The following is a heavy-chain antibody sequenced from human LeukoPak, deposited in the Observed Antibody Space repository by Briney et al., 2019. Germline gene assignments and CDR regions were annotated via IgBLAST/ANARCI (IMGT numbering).Heavy chain of an antibody. CDR2: INPSGGST. Sequence: ASVKVSCKASGYTFTSFYIHWVRQAPGQGPEWMGIINPSGGSTSYAQKFQGRVTMTRDMSTSTVYMELSSLRSEDTAMYYCAREPLRGTIFGMASDAFDIWGQGTMVTVSS. CDR3: AREPLRGTIFGMASDAFDI. D-gene: IGHD3-3*01. V-gene: IGHV1-46*01. J-gene: IGHJ3*02. CDR1: GYTFTSFY.